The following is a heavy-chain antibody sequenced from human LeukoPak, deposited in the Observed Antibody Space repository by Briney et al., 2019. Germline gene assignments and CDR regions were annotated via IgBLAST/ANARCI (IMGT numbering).Heavy chain of an antibody. V-gene: IGHV3-53*01. CDR2: IYSGGST. J-gene: IGHJ3*02. Sequence: GGSLRLSCAASGFTVSSNYMSWVRQAPGKGLEWVSVIYSGGSTYYADSVKGRFTISRDNSKNTLCLQMNSLRAEDTAVYYCAREPNYYDSSGYYNSAFDIWGQGTMVTVSS. CDR1: GFTVSSNY. D-gene: IGHD3-22*01. CDR3: AREPNYYDSSGYYNSAFDI.